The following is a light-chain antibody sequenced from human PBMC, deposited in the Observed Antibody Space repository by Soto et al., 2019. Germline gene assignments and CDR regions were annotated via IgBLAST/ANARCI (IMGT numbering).Light chain of an antibody. J-gene: IGLJ2*01. Sequence: QSLLTQPPSASGTPGQRVTISCSGSGYSIGTNTVNWYRQLPGTAPKLLIYGDNQRPSGVPDRFSGSKSGTSASLAISGLQSEDEAEYYCAAWDGSLNNVLFGGGTKLTVL. CDR2: GDN. V-gene: IGLV1-44*01. CDR3: AAWDGSLNNVL. CDR1: GYSIGTNT.